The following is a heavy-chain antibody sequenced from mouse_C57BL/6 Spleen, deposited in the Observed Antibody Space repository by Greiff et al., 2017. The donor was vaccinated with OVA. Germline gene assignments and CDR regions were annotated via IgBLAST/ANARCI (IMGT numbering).Heavy chain of an antibody. V-gene: IGHV5-16*01. CDR2: INYDGSST. CDR1: GFTFSDYY. J-gene: IGHJ2*01. CDR3: ARDLTEGYFDY. Sequence: EVQRVESEGGLVQPGSSMKLSCTASGFTFSDYYMAWVRQVPEKGLEWVANINYDGSSTYYLDSLKSRFIISRDNAKNILYLQMSSLKSEDTATYYCARDLTEGYFDYWGQGTTLTVSS. D-gene: IGHD2-13*01.